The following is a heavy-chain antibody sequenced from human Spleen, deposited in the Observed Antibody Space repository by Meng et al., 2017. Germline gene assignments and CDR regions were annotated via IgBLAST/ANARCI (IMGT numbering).Heavy chain of an antibody. D-gene: IGHD3-22*01. Sequence: GESLKISCAASGFTFSNYEMNWVRQAPGKGLEWVSYISSSSTIYYADSVKGRFTISRDNAKNSLYLQMNSLRAEDTAVYYCARDPDRSGFYGPYYFDYWGQGTVVTVSS. V-gene: IGHV3-48*03. CDR2: ISSSSTI. CDR1: GFTFSNYE. J-gene: IGHJ4*02. CDR3: ARDPDRSGFYGPYYFDY.